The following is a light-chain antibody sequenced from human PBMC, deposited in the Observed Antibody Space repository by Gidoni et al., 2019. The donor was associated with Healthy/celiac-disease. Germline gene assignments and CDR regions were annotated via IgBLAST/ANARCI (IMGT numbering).Light chain of an antibody. Sequence: DIQMTQSPSSLSAFVGDRVTITCRASQSISSYLNWYQQKPGKAPKRLIYAAASLQSGVPSRFSCSGSGTDFALTIGSLQPEDFATYYCQQSYSTPPTFXQXTKVEIK. CDR2: AAA. CDR1: QSISSY. J-gene: IGKJ1*01. V-gene: IGKV1-39*01. CDR3: QQSYSTPPT.